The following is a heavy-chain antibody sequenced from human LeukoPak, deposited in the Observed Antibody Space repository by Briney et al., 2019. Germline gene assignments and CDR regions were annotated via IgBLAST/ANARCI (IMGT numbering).Heavy chain of an antibody. CDR1: GYTFTSYG. D-gene: IGHD3-22*01. V-gene: IGHV1-69*13. CDR2: IIPIFGTA. J-gene: IGHJ4*02. CDR3: ARGDYDSSGYYFLTVYF. Sequence: ASVKVSCKASGYTFTSYGISWVRQAPGQGLEWMGGIIPIFGTANYAQKFQGRVTITADESTSTAYMELSSLRSEDTAVYYCARGDYDSSGYYFLTVYFWGQGTLVTVSS.